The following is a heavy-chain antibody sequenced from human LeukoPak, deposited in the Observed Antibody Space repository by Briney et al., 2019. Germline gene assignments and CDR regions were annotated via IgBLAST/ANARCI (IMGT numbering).Heavy chain of an antibody. D-gene: IGHD2-2*01. Sequence: GGSLRLSCAASGFTFSSYAMSWVRQAPGKGLEWVAVISYDGSNKYYADSVKGRFTISRDNSKNTLYLQMNSLRAEDTAVYYCAKDELSVVVVPAAIFDYYYYGMDVWGQGTTVTVSS. V-gene: IGHV3-30*18. CDR1: GFTFSSYA. J-gene: IGHJ6*02. CDR2: ISYDGSNK. CDR3: AKDELSVVVVPAAIFDYYYYGMDV.